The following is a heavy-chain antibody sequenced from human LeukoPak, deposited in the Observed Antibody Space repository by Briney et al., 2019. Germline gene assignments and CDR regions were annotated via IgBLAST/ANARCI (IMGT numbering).Heavy chain of an antibody. CDR1: GGSLSGYY. CDR2: INHSGST. CDR3: ARRKKGPYYFDY. Sequence: SETLSLTCAVYGGSLSGYYWSWIRQPPGKGLEWIGEINHSGSTNYNPSLKSRVTISVDTSKNQFSLKLSSVTAADTAVYYCARRKKGPYYFDYWGQGTLVTVSS. V-gene: IGHV4-34*01. D-gene: IGHD2/OR15-2a*01. J-gene: IGHJ4*02.